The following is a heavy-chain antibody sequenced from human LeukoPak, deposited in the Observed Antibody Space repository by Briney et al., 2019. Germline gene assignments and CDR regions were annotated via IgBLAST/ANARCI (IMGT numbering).Heavy chain of an antibody. CDR2: INHSGST. D-gene: IGHD1-26*01. J-gene: IGHJ5*02. Sequence: SETQSLTCAVYGGSFSGYYWNWIRQPPGKGLEWIGEINHSGSTNYIPSLKSRVTISVDTSKNQFSLKLSSVTAADTAVYYCARGSKMLGYNWFDPWGQGTLVTVSS. CDR3: ARGSKMLGYNWFDP. CDR1: GGSFSGYY. V-gene: IGHV4-34*01.